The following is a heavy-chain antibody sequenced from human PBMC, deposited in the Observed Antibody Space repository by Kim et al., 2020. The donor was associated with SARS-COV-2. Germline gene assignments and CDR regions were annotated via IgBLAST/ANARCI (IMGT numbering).Heavy chain of an antibody. CDR2: IYSGGST. V-gene: IGHV3-66*01. CDR3: ARDYVPIAAAGTVYYGMDV. D-gene: IGHD6-13*01. J-gene: IGHJ6*02. CDR1: GFTVSSNY. Sequence: GGSLRLSCAASGFTVSSNYMSWVRQAPGKGLEWVSVIYSGGSTYYADSVKGRFTISRDNSKNTLYLQMNSLRAEDTAVYYCARDYVPIAAAGTVYYGMDVWGQGTTVTVSS.